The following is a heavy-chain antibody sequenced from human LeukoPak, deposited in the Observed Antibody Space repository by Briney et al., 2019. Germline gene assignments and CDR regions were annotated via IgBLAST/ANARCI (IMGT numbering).Heavy chain of an antibody. CDR1: GGSFSGYY. J-gene: IGHJ6*02. D-gene: IGHD5-18*01. CDR3: AFTGYSYGWDYYYGMDV. CDR2: INHSGST. Sequence: SETLSLTCAVYGGSFSGYYWSWIRQPPGKGLEWIGEINHSGSTNYNPSLKSRVTISVDTSKNQFSLKLSSVTAADTAVYYCAFTGYSYGWDYYYGMDVWGQGTTVTVSS. V-gene: IGHV4-34*01.